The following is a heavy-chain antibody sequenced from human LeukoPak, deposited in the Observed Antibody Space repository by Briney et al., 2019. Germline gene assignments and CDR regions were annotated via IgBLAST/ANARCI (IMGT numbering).Heavy chain of an antibody. CDR1: GYTFTSYG. Sequence: ASVKVSCKASGYTFTSYGISWVRQAPGQGLEWMGWISAYNGNTSYAQKLQGRVTMTTDTSTSTAYMELRSLRSDDTAVYYCARLGYCSSTSCYVYYYYYYGMDVWGQGTTVTVSS. V-gene: IGHV1-18*01. D-gene: IGHD2-2*01. CDR3: ARLGYCSSTSCYVYYYYYYGMDV. CDR2: ISAYNGNT. J-gene: IGHJ6*02.